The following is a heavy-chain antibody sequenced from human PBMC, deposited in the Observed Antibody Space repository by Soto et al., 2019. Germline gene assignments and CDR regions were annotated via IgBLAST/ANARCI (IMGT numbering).Heavy chain of an antibody. J-gene: IGHJ6*02. CDR1: GFMFSGYA. CDR3: AKTDYYDPTGAEPFYYYDMDV. CDR2: ISGSGGST. V-gene: IGHV3-23*01. D-gene: IGHD3-16*01. Sequence: GGSLRLSCAASGFMFSGYAMSWVRQAPGKGLEWVSAISGSGGSTWFADSVKGRFTISRVNFKNTLYLQMHSLRAEDTAVYYCAKTDYYDPTGAEPFYYYDMDVWGQGTMVTVSS.